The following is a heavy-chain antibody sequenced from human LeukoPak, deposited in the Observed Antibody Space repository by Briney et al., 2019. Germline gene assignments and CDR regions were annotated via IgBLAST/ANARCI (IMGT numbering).Heavy chain of an antibody. Sequence: GGSLRLSCAASGFTFSSYAMHWVRQAPGKGLEWVAVISYDGSNKYYADSAKGRFTISRDNSENTLYLQMNSLRAEDTAVYYCARVDTYYYGSGSNPPLDYWGQGTLVTVSS. CDR3: ARVDTYYYGSGSNPPLDY. CDR2: ISYDGSNK. D-gene: IGHD3-10*01. V-gene: IGHV3-30-3*01. CDR1: GFTFSSYA. J-gene: IGHJ4*02.